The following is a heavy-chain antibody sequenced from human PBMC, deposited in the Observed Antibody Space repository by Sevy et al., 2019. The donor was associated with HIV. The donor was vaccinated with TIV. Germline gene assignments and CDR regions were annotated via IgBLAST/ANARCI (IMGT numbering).Heavy chain of an antibody. CDR2: IKQDGSEK. CDR3: ARAMITFGGVIAHFDY. CDR1: GFTFSSYW. V-gene: IGHV3-7*03. D-gene: IGHD3-16*02. Sequence: GGSLRLSCAASGFTFSSYWMSWVRQAPGKGLEWVANIKQDGSEKYYVDSVKGRFTIPRDNAKNSLYLQMNSLRAEDTAVYYCARAMITFGGVIAHFDYWGQGTLVTVSS. J-gene: IGHJ4*02.